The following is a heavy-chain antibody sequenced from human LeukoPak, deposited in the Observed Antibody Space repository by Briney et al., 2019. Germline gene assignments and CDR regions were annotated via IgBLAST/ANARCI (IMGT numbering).Heavy chain of an antibody. CDR2: IYTSGST. CDR1: GASISSYY. V-gene: IGHV4-4*07. D-gene: IGHD3-3*01. CDR3: ARDARGWSGFDY. Sequence: SETLSLTCRVSGASISSYYWSWIRQPAGKGLEWIGRIYTSGSTDYNPSLKSRVTMSVDTSKNQFSLKLSSVTAADTAVYYCARDARGWSGFDYWGQGTLVTVSP. J-gene: IGHJ4*02.